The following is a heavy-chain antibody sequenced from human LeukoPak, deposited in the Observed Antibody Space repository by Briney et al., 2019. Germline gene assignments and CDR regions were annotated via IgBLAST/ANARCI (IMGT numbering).Heavy chain of an antibody. CDR3: ARDYSTVTTFFDY. CDR1: GFTFRSYS. V-gene: IGHV3-48*01. Sequence: GGSLRLSCAASGFTFRSYSMNWVRQAPGKGLEWVSYISTSGSSIYYADSVKGRFTISRDNAKNSLYLQMNSLRAEDTAVYYCARDYSTVTTFFDYWGQGTLVTVSS. CDR2: ISTSGSSI. D-gene: IGHD4-17*01. J-gene: IGHJ4*02.